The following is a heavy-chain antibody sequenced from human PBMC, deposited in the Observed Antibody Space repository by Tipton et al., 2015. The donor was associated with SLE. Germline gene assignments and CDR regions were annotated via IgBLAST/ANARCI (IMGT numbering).Heavy chain of an antibody. J-gene: IGHJ4*02. Sequence: TLSLTCTVSGGSITTGSYYWSWIRQPAGKGLEWIGRIYNSGSTNYNPSLMSRVTMSVDTSKNQFSLRLRSATAADTAFYYCARGRAITILTALFFDYWGQGTLVTVSS. V-gene: IGHV4-61*02. CDR3: ARGRAITILTALFFDY. CDR1: GGSITTGSYY. CDR2: IYNSGST. D-gene: IGHD3-3*01.